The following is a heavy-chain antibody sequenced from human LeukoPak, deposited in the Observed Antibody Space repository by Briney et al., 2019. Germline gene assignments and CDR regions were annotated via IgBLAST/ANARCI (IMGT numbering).Heavy chain of an antibody. J-gene: IGHJ4*02. V-gene: IGHV3-43*02. CDR1: GFTFDDYA. D-gene: IGHD3-10*01. CDR3: ASGSSGFGYFDY. Sequence: GGSLILSCAASGFTFDDYAMHWVRQAPGKGLEWVSLISGDGGSTYYADSVKGRFTISRDNSKNSLYLQMNSLRTEDTALYYCASGSSGFGYFDYWGQGTLVTVSS. CDR2: ISGDGGST.